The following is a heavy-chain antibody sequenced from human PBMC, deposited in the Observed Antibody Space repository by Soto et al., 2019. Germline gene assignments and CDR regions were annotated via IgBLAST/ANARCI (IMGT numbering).Heavy chain of an antibody. V-gene: IGHV4-59*01. CDR2: IYYSGST. CDR1: GGSISSYY. Sequence: PSETLSLTCTVSGGSISSYYWSWIRQPPGKGLEWIGYIYYSGSTNYNPSLKSRVTISVDTSKNQFSLKLSSVTAADTAVYYCARSRITIFGVVIPYYYGMDVWGQGTTDTVSS. D-gene: IGHD3-3*01. CDR3: ARSRITIFGVVIPYYYGMDV. J-gene: IGHJ6*02.